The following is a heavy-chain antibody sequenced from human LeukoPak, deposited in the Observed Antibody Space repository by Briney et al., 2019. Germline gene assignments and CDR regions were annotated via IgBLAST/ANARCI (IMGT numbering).Heavy chain of an antibody. D-gene: IGHD3-9*01. CDR3: ARAGVIRYVAWLINYYMDV. CDR2: ISGNGGST. J-gene: IGHJ6*03. CDR1: GFTFTNHA. Sequence: PGGSLRLSCAASGFTFTNHAMQWVRQAPGKGLEYVSAISGNGGSTYYANSVKGRFTTSRDNSKNTAYLQMDSLRAEDMAVYYCARAGVIRYVAWLINYYMDVWGKGTTVTVSS. V-gene: IGHV3-64*01.